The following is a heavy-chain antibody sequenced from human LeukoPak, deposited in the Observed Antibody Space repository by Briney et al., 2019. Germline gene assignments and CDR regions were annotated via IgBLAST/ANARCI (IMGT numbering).Heavy chain of an antibody. CDR2: INQSGST. V-gene: IGHV4-34*01. CDR1: GGSFSGYF. Sequence: PSETLSLTCAVYGGSFSGYFWSWIRQPPGKGLEWIGEINQSGSTNYNPSLKSRVTISVDTSKNQFSLKLTSVTAADTAVYYCARVDYGNYGWVYYGMDVWGQGTTVTVSS. CDR3: ARVDYGNYGWVYYGMDV. J-gene: IGHJ6*02. D-gene: IGHD4-11*01.